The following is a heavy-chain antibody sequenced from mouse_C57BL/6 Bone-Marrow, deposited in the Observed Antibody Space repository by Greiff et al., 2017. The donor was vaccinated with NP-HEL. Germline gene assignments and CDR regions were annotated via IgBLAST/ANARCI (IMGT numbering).Heavy chain of an antibody. V-gene: IGHV1-59*01. CDR2: IDPSDSYT. J-gene: IGHJ4*01. Sequence: QVQLQQPGAELVRPGTSVKLSCKASGYTFTSYWMHWVKQRPGQGLEWIGVIDPSDSYTNYNQKFKGKATLTVDTSSSTAYMQLSSLTSEDSAVYYCARRLRRGYAMDYWGQGTSVTVSS. CDR1: GYTFTSYW. CDR3: ARRLRRGYAMDY. D-gene: IGHD2-4*01.